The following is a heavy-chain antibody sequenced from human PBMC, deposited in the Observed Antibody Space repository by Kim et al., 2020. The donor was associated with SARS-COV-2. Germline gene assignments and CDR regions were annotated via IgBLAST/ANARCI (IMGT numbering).Heavy chain of an antibody. Sequence: GGSLRLSCAASGFTFSSYAMHWVRQAPGKGLEWVAVISYDGSNKYYADSVKGRFTISRDNSKNTLYLQMNSMRAEDTAVYYCASEGLIFDYWGQGTLVT. CDR1: GFTFSSYA. J-gene: IGHJ4*02. V-gene: IGHV3-30-3*01. CDR2: ISYDGSNK. D-gene: IGHD2-8*01. CDR3: ASEGLIFDY.